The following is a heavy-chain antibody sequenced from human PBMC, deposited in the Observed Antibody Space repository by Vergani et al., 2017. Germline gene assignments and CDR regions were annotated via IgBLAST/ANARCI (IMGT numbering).Heavy chain of an antibody. Sequence: EVQLVESGGGLVQPGGSLRLSCAASGFTFSSYSMNWVRQAPGKGLEWVSSISSSSSYIYYADSVKGRFTISRDNSKNTLYLQMNSLRAEDTAVYWGVVTDIYYYYGMDVWGQGTTVTVSS. D-gene: IGHD2-21*02. CDR2: ISSSSSYI. CDR1: GFTFSSYS. V-gene: IGHV3-21*04. CDR3: VVTDIYYYYGMDV. J-gene: IGHJ6*02.